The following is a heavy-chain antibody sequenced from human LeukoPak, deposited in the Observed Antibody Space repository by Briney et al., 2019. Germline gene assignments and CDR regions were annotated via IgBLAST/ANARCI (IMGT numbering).Heavy chain of an antibody. V-gene: IGHV4-59*01. Sequence: SETLSLTCTVSGGSISSYYWSWIRQPPGKGLEWIGYIYYSGSTNYNPSLKSRVTISVDTSKNQFSLKLSSVTSADTAVYYYARGPYYDFWSGYSYYFDYWGQGTLVTVSS. J-gene: IGHJ4*02. CDR2: IYYSGST. CDR3: ARGPYYDFWSGYSYYFDY. CDR1: GGSISSYY. D-gene: IGHD3-3*01.